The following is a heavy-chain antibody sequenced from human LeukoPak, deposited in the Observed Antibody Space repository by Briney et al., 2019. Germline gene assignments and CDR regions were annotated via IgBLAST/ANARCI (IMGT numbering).Heavy chain of an antibody. V-gene: IGHV3-30-3*01. Sequence: GGSLRLSCAASGFTFSSYPMQWVRQAPGKGLEGVAVISNDGSNRYYADSVKGRFTISRDNSKNTLYLQMNSLRAEDTDLYYCARDFGRDGYNYGGKNWFDPWGQGTLVTVSS. J-gene: IGHJ5*02. CDR1: GFTFSSYP. CDR3: ARDFGRDGYNYGGKNWFDP. D-gene: IGHD5-24*01. CDR2: ISNDGSNR.